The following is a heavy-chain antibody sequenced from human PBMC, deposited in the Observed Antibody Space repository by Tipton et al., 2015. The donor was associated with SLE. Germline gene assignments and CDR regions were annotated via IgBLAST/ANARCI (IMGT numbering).Heavy chain of an antibody. V-gene: IGHV4-59*01. CDR2: IYDSGST. Sequence: TLSLTCTVSGDSISSYYWSWIRQPPGKGLEWIGYIYDSGSTNYNPSLKSRVTISVDTSKNQFSLKLSSVPAADPAVYYWARAAPTRVGATTFDYWGQGTLVSVSS. J-gene: IGHJ4*02. CDR1: GDSISSYY. D-gene: IGHD1-26*01. CDR3: ARAAPTRVGATTFDY.